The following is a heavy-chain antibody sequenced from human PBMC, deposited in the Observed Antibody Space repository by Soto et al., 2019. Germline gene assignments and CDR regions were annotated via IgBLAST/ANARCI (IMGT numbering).Heavy chain of an antibody. CDR1: GFTFSSYW. D-gene: IGHD5-18*01. J-gene: IGHJ4*02. V-gene: IGHV3-74*01. CDR3: ARVNPGYSYVNY. CDR2: INSAGSTT. Sequence: EVQLVESGGGLVQPGGSLRLSCAASGFTFSSYWMLWVRQAPGKGLVWVSRINSAGSTTSYADSVKGRFTISRDNAKNPMYLQMNRLRAEDTAVYYCARVNPGYSYVNYWGQGTLVTVSS.